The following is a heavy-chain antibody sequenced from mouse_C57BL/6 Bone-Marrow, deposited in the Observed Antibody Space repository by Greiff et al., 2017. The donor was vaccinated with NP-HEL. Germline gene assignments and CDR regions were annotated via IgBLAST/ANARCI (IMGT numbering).Heavy chain of an antibody. Sequence: VQLQQSGPELVKPGASVKISCKASGYAFSSSWMNWVKQRPGKGLEWIGRIYPGDGDTNYNGKFKGKATLTADKSSSTAYMQLSSLTSEDSAVYFCARSPYSNSYFDYWGQGTTLTVSS. CDR2: IYPGDGDT. CDR3: ARSPYSNSYFDY. J-gene: IGHJ2*01. CDR1: GYAFSSSW. V-gene: IGHV1-82*01. D-gene: IGHD2-5*01.